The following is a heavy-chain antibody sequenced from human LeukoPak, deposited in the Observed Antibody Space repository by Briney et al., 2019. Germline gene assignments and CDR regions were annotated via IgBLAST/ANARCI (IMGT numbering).Heavy chain of an antibody. Sequence: ASVKVSCKASGYTFTSYYMHWVRQAPGQGLEWMGWINPNSGGTNYAQKFQGRVTMTRDTSISTAYMELSRLRSDDTAVYYCARDRSRFGELYGYWGQGTLVTVSS. D-gene: IGHD3-10*01. CDR3: ARDRSRFGELYGY. J-gene: IGHJ4*02. CDR1: GYTFTSYY. CDR2: INPNSGGT. V-gene: IGHV1-2*02.